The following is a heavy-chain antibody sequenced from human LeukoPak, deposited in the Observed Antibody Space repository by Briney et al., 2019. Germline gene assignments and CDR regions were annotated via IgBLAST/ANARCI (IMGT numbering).Heavy chain of an antibody. D-gene: IGHD3-16*01. Sequence: GGSLRLSCAASGFTFSSNWMSWVRRAPGKGLEWVANIKHDGSEKYYVDSMKGRFTISRDNAKNSLYLQMNSLRAEDTAVYYCARDPLRGELDYWGQGALVTVSS. CDR2: IKHDGSEK. J-gene: IGHJ4*02. CDR3: ARDPLRGELDY. V-gene: IGHV3-7*01. CDR1: GFTFSSNW.